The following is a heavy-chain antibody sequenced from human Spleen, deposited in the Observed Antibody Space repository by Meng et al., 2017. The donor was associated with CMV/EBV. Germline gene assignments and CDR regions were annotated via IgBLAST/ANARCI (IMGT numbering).Heavy chain of an antibody. CDR2: IYYSGST. D-gene: IGHD3-22*01. V-gene: IGHV4-59*01. CDR3: ARSEGGYNYEISGYWP. Sequence: SETLSLTCTVSGGSISSYYWSWIRQPPGKGLEWIGYIYYSGSTNYNPSLKNRVTISVDTSKNQFSLKLSSVTAADTAVYYCARSEGGYNYEISGYWPWGQGTLVTVSS. J-gene: IGHJ4*02. CDR1: GGSISSYY.